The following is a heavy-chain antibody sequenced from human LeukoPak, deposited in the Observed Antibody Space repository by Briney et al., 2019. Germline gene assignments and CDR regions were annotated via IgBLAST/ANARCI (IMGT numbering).Heavy chain of an antibody. CDR1: DDSVSSSRYY. CDR2: IYHGSA. V-gene: IGHV4-61*01. D-gene: IGHD6-19*01. CDR3: AREGGRQWLVSGALDS. Sequence: PTETLSLTCTVSDDSVSSSRYYWTWIRRPPGKGLEWIGYIYHGSATYNPSLESRVTLSMDTSKNQYSLKMTSVTAADTAVYYCAREGGRQWLVSGALDSWGQGTLVTVSS. J-gene: IGHJ5*01.